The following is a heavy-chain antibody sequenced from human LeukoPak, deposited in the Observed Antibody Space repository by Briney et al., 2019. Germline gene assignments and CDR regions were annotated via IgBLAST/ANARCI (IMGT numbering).Heavy chain of an antibody. CDR2: IYYSGST. CDR1: GGSISSYY. Sequence: PSETLSLTCTVSGGSISSYYWSWIRQPPGKGLEWIGYIYYSGSTNYNPSLKSRVTISVDTSKNQFSLKLSSVTAADTAVYYCARGITMVRGVYYYCYGMDVWGQGTTVTVSS. D-gene: IGHD3-10*01. CDR3: ARGITMVRGVYYYCYGMDV. V-gene: IGHV4-59*01. J-gene: IGHJ6*02.